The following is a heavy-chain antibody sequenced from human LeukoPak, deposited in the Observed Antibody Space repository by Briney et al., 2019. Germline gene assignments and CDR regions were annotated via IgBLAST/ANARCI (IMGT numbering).Heavy chain of an antibody. J-gene: IGHJ5*02. D-gene: IGHD3-10*01. Sequence: HGESLQISCKGSGYSFTSYWIGWVRQMPGKGLEWMGIIYPGDSDTRYSPSFQGQVTISADKSISTAYLQWSSLKASDTAMYYCVRREGDYYGSGSYYEPWGQGTLVTVSS. CDR2: IYPGDSDT. V-gene: IGHV5-51*01. CDR3: VRREGDYYGSGSYYEP. CDR1: GYSFTSYW.